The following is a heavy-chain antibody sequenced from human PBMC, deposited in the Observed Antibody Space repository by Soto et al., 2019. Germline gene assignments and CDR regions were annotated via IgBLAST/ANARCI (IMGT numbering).Heavy chain of an antibody. CDR2: IYYSGST. J-gene: IGHJ4*02. CDR3: ARDSSSGWGRYFDY. Sequence: QVQLQESGPGLVKPSQTLSLTCTVSGGSISSGGYYWSWIRQHPGKGLEWIGYIYYSGSTYYNPSLQSRVTISVDTSKNQFSLKRSSVTAADTAVYYCARDSSSGWGRYFDYWGQGTLVTVSS. V-gene: IGHV4-31*03. CDR1: GGSISSGGYY. D-gene: IGHD6-19*01.